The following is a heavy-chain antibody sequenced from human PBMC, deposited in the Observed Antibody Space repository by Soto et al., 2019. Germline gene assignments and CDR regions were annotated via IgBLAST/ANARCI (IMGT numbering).Heavy chain of an antibody. CDR2: IYYSGST. CDR3: GTMPIVVEPAPMDV. Sequence: SETLSLTCTVSGGSISSGDYYWSWIRQPPGKGLEWIGYIYYSGSTSYNASLKSRTSISADPSNNQFSLKLHSLTAADTAVYFCGTMPIVVEPAPMDVWGQGTTVTVSS. J-gene: IGHJ6*02. D-gene: IGHD2-2*01. CDR1: GGSISSGDYY. V-gene: IGHV4-30-4*01.